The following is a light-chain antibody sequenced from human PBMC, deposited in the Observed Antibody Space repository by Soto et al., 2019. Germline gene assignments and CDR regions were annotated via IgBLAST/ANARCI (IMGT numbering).Light chain of an antibody. V-gene: IGLV2-14*03. J-gene: IGLJ1*01. CDR2: DVN. CDR1: SSDVGDYNY. Sequence: QSVLTQPASVSGSPGQSITISCAGTSSDVGDYNYVSWYQHHPGKAPKLMIYDVNNRPSGDSNRFSGSKSGNTASLTISGLQAEDEADYYCSSWTSGATYVFGSGTKLTVL. CDR3: SSWTSGATYV.